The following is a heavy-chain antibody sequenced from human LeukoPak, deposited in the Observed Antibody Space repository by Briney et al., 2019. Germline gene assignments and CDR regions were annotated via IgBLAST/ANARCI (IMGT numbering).Heavy chain of an antibody. J-gene: IGHJ3*02. Sequence: SETLSLTCSVSGYSFSSGFYWGWIRQPPGKGPEGVGSLFHSGTTYYNSSLKSRVTITVDTSKNQFSLKLSSVTAADTAVYYCARANYYDNSGYSRGAFDIWGQGTMVTVSS. CDR3: ARANYYDNSGYSRGAFDI. CDR2: LFHSGTT. CDR1: GYSFSSGFY. D-gene: IGHD3-22*01. V-gene: IGHV4-38-2*02.